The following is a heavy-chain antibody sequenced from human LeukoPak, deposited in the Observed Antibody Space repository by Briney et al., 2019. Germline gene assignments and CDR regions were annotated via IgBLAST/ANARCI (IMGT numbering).Heavy chain of an antibody. CDR3: ARDLRTTAYNWFDP. D-gene: IGHD4-17*01. V-gene: IGHV4-31*03. CDR2: IYYSGST. CDR1: GGSINSSGYY. Sequence: TSETLSLTCTVSGGSINSSGYYWGWIRQPPGKGLQWTGYIYYSGSTYYNPSLKSRVTISVDTSKNQFSLKLSSVTAADTAVYYCARDLRTTAYNWFDPWGQGTLVTVSS. J-gene: IGHJ5*02.